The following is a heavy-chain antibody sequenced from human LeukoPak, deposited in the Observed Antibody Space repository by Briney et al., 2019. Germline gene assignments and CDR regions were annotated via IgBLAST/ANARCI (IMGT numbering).Heavy chain of an antibody. CDR3: ARVTGYMIEDYFDY. J-gene: IGHJ4*02. V-gene: IGHV3-53*01. Sequence: GGSLRLSCAASGFTVSSNYMSWVRQAPGKGLEWVSIIYSGGSTFYADSVKGRFTISRDNSKNTLYLQMNSLRAEDTAVYYCARVTGYMIEDYFDYWGQGTLVTVSS. CDR1: GFTVSSNY. D-gene: IGHD3-22*01. CDR2: IYSGGST.